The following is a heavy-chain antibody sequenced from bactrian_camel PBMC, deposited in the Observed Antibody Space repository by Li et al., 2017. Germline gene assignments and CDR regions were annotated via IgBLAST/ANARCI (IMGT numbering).Heavy chain of an antibody. D-gene: IGHD3*01. CDR2: IDSDGIT. Sequence: HVQLVESGGGSVQAGGSLRLSCVAPGYNFCPNDMSWYRQAPGKEREFVSSIDSDGITTYADSVKGRFTISQDKTKSTMYLQMNSLKSEDTAMYYCKKHIRPSGACFALRGMDYWGKGTQVTVS. CDR1: GYNFCPND. V-gene: IGHV3S53*01. J-gene: IGHJ7*01.